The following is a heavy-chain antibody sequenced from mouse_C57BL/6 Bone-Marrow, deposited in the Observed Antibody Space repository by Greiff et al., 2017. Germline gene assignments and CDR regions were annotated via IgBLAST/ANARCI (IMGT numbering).Heavy chain of an antibody. CDR1: GYTFTSYW. J-gene: IGHJ1*03. CDR3: ARSDYYGSSYDYWYFDV. CDR2: IDPSDSYT. D-gene: IGHD1-1*01. V-gene: IGHV1-59*01. Sequence: QVQLQQPGAELVRPGTSVKLSCKASGYTFTSYWMHWVKQRPGQGLEWIGVIDPSDSYTNYNQKFKGKATLTVDTASSTAYMQLSSLTSEYSSVYYCARSDYYGSSYDYWYFDVWGTGTTVTVSS.